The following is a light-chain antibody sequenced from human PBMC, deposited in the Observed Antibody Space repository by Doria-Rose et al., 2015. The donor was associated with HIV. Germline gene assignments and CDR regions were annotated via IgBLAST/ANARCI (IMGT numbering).Light chain of an antibody. CDR3: HQYGTSWT. CDR1: QSFSSTY. Sequence: TQSPGTLSLSPGERATLSCRASQSFSSTYLAWYQQTPGQAPSLLIYDGSTSATGIPDRFSASGSGTDFTLTINRLEPEDFALYYCHQYGTSWTFGQGTKVEI. V-gene: IGKV3-20*01. CDR2: DGS. J-gene: IGKJ1*01.